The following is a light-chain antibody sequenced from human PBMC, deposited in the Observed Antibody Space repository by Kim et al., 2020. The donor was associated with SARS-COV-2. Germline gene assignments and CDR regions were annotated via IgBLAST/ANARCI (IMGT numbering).Light chain of an antibody. V-gene: IGLV3-19*01. CDR3: NSRDSSGNHLV. CDR1: SLRSYY. CDR2: GKN. Sequence: SSELTQDPAVSVALGQTVRITCPGDSLRSYYASWYQQTPGQAPVLVIYGKNNRPSGIPDRFSGSSSGNTASLTITGAQAEDEADYYCNSRDSSGNHLVFGGGTQLTVL. J-gene: IGLJ3*02.